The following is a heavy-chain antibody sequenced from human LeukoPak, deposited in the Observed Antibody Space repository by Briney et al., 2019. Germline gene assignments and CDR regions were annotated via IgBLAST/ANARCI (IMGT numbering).Heavy chain of an antibody. J-gene: IGHJ4*02. Sequence: SETLSLTRAGYGGSFSTYYWSWMRQPPRKGLEWVGEINHSGSTKHNPSLTRRASLSVATTNKQISLTLRSVTAADTAVYYCARGRTYYLGSGTYYNTLDYWGQGSLVTVSS. V-gene: IGHV4-34*04. CDR3: ARGRTYYLGSGTYYNTLDY. CDR2: INHSGST. D-gene: IGHD3-10*01. CDR1: GGSFSTYY.